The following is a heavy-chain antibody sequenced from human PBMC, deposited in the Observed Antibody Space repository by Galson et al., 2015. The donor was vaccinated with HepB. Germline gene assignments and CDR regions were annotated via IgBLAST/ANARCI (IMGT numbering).Heavy chain of an antibody. CDR2: ISYDGSNK. CDR1: GFTFSSYA. V-gene: IGHV3-30*04. Sequence: SLRLSCAASGFTFSSYAMHWVRQAPGKGLEWVAVISYDGSNKYYADSVKGRFTISRDNSKNTLYLQMNSLRAEDTAVYYCAKDLMGRRGGSYTFLGEYFDYWGQGTLVTVSS. D-gene: IGHD1-26*01. J-gene: IGHJ4*02. CDR3: AKDLMGRRGGSYTFLGEYFDY.